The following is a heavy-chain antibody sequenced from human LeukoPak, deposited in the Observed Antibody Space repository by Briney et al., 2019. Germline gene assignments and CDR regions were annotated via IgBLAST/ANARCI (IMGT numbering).Heavy chain of an antibody. CDR2: IYHSGGT. CDR1: GGSINTYY. V-gene: IGHV4-59*08. Sequence: SETPSLTCTVSGGSINTYYWSSIRQPPGKRLERIGYIYHSGGTNYNPSLKSRVTISVDTSKNQFSLKVSSVTAADTAVYYCARTGGGNPTWFTYYFDYWGQGTLVTVSS. J-gene: IGHJ4*02. D-gene: IGHD3-10*01. CDR3: ARTGGGNPTWFTYYFDY.